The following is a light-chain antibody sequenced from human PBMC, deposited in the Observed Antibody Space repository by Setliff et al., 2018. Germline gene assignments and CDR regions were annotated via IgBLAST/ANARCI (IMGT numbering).Light chain of an antibody. Sequence: QSVLTQPASVSGSPGQSITISCTGSSSDVGGYDYVSWYQHHPGRAPKFMIYDVIKRPSGVSNRFSGSKSGNTASLTISGLQAEDEADYYCFSYTSSSSYVFGRGTKVTVL. J-gene: IGLJ1*01. V-gene: IGLV2-14*03. CDR1: SSDVGGYDY. CDR2: DVI. CDR3: FSYTSSSSYV.